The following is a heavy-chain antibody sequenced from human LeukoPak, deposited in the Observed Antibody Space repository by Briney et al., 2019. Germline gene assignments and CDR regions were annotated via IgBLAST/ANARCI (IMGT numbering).Heavy chain of an antibody. V-gene: IGHV3-23*01. CDR2: ISGSGGST. Sequence: PGGSLRLSCAASGFTFSSYAMSWVRQAPGKGLEWVSAISGSGGSTYYADSVKGRFTISSDNSKNTLYLQMNSLRAEDTAVYYCAKEVRIAAAGTVRGLFDYWGQGTLVTVSS. D-gene: IGHD6-13*01. CDR3: AKEVRIAAAGTVRGLFDY. J-gene: IGHJ4*02. CDR1: GFTFSSYA.